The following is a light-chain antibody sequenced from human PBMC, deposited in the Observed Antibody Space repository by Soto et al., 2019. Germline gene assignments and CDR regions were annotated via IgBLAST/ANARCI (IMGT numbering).Light chain of an antibody. V-gene: IGLV3-21*04. CDR3: QLWDRSSDHPRV. J-gene: IGLJ2*01. Sequence: SYELTQPPSVSVAPGKTARITCGGNNIGGKSVHWYQQKPGQAPVLVIYFDSDRPSGIPERFSGSKSGNTATLTISRVEAGDESDYYCQLWDRSSDHPRVFGGGTKLTVL. CDR1: NIGGKS. CDR2: FDS.